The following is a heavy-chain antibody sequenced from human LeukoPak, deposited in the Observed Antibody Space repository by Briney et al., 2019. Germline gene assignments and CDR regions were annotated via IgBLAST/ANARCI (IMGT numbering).Heavy chain of an antibody. CDR1: GGSISSYY. Sequence: SEALSLTCTVSGGSISSYYWSWIRQPPGKGLEWIGYIYYSGSTNYNPSLKSRVTISVDTSKNQFSLKLSSVTAADTAVYYCARLLSESYYYYGMDVWGQGTTVTVSS. CDR2: IYYSGST. CDR3: ARLLSESYYYYGMDV. J-gene: IGHJ6*02. V-gene: IGHV4-59*08. D-gene: IGHD1-14*01.